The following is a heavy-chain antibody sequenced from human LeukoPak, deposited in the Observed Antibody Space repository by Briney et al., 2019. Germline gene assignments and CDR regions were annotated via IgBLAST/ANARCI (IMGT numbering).Heavy chain of an antibody. CDR1: GYTFANFG. CDR3: ARNKYCGGDCYNYNWFEP. V-gene: IGHV1-18*01. J-gene: IGHJ5*02. Sequence: GASVKVSCKASGYTFANFGITWVRQAPGQGLEWMGWISVYNGNTNYAQNLQGRVTLTTDTSTSTAYMELRSLRSEDTAVYYCARNKYCGGDCYNYNWFEPWGQGTLVTVSS. CDR2: ISVYNGNT. D-gene: IGHD2-21*02.